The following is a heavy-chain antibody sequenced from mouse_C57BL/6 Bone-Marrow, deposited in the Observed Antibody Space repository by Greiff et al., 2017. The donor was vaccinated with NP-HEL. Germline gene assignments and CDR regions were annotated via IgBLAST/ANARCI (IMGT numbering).Heavy chain of an antibody. D-gene: IGHD1-1*02. J-gene: IGHJ3*01. CDR2: ISSGGSYT. CDR3: ARGEQGSPFAY. Sequence: DVMLVESGGDLVKPGGSLKLSCAASGFTFSSYGMSWVRQTPDKRLEWVATISSGGSYTYYPDSVKGRFTISRDNAKNTLYLQMSSLKSEDTAMYYCARGEQGSPFAYWGQGTLVTVSA. CDR1: GFTFSSYG. V-gene: IGHV5-6*02.